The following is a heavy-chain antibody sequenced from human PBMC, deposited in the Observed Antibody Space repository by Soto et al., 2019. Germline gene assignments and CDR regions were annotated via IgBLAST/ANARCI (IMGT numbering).Heavy chain of an antibody. CDR3: ARDGPPVDY. CDR1: CYTFTNFG. V-gene: IGHV1-18*01. J-gene: IGHJ4*02. CDR2: INAGNGNT. Sequence: ASAKVSCKDSCYTFTNFGISLVRQAPGQRLEWMGWINAGNGNTNYAQKLQGRVTMTTDTSTSTAYMELRSLRSDDTAVYYCARDGPPVDYWGQGTLVTVSS.